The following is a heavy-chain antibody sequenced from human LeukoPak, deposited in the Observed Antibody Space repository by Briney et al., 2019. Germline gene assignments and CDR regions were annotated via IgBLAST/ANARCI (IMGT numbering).Heavy chain of an antibody. CDR3: ARAQNEGYCSGGSCDAWFDP. CDR1: GGSISSYY. CDR2: IYYSGST. D-gene: IGHD2-15*01. V-gene: IGHV4-59*01. J-gene: IGHJ5*02. Sequence: KPSETLSLTCTVSGGSISSYYWSWIRQPPGKGLEWIGYIYYSGSTNYNPSLKSRVTISVDTSKNQFSLKLSSVTAADTAVYYCARAQNEGYCSGGSCDAWFDPWAQGTLVTVSS.